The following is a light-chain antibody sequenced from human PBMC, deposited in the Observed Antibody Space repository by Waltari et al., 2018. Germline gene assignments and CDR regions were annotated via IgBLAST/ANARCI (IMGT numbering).Light chain of an antibody. V-gene: IGLV2-14*01. Sequence: QSALTQPASVSGSPGQSITISCSGTSSDVGGYNYVSWYQHHPGKAPKLMIYELTYRPSGVSDRFSGSKSGNTASLTISGLQAEDEADYYCSSYTSSSTRVFGGGTKVTVL. J-gene: IGLJ2*01. CDR1: SSDVGGYNY. CDR2: ELT. CDR3: SSYTSSSTRV.